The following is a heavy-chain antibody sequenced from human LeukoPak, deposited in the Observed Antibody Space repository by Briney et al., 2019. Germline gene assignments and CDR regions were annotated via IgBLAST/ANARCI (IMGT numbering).Heavy chain of an antibody. Sequence: GGSLRLSCAASGFIFEDYTMHWVRQVPGKALEWVSLVNWHGTTYYADSLKGRFTISRDNSKNSLYLQMDSLRTEDTALYYCAKDLTYESSGSVIDNWGLGTLVTVSS. CDR1: GFIFEDYT. D-gene: IGHD3-22*01. J-gene: IGHJ4*02. CDR2: VNWHGTT. CDR3: AKDLTYESSGSVIDN. V-gene: IGHV3-43*01.